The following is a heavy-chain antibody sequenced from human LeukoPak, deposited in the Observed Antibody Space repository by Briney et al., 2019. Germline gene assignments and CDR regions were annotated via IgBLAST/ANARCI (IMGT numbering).Heavy chain of an antibody. D-gene: IGHD5-24*01. J-gene: IGHJ4*02. V-gene: IGHV3-30-3*01. CDR1: GFTFSSYA. CDR2: ISYDGSNK. Sequence: AGRSLRLSCAASGFTFSSYAMHWVRQAPGKGLEWVAVISYDGSNKYYADSVKGRFTISRDNSKNTLYLQMNSLRAEDTAVYYCARDRERWLQTFDSWGQGTLVTVAS. CDR3: ARDRERWLQTFDS.